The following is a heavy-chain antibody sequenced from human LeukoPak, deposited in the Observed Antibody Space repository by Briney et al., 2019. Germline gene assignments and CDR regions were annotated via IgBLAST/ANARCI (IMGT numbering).Heavy chain of an antibody. CDR1: GGSISSYY. Sequence: SETLSLTCTVSGGSISSYYWSWIRQPPGKGLEWIGYIYYSGSTNYNPSLKSRVTISVDTSENQFSLKLSSVTAADTAVYYCARAPILWFGEFAPYFDYWGQGTLVTVSS. CDR3: ARAPILWFGEFAPYFDY. D-gene: IGHD3-10*01. CDR2: IYYSGST. J-gene: IGHJ4*02. V-gene: IGHV4-59*08.